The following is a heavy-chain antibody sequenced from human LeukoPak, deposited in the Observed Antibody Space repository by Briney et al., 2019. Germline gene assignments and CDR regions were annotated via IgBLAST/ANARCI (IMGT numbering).Heavy chain of an antibody. CDR1: GGSFSGYY. V-gene: IGHV4-34*01. J-gene: IGHJ3*02. CDR2: INHSGST. D-gene: IGHD2-21*02. Sequence: SETLSLTCAVYGGSFSGYYWSWIRQPPGKGLEWIGEINHSGSTYYNPSLKSRVTISVDTSKNQFSLKLSSVTAADTAVYYCARQIVVVTAIPHDAFDIWGQGTMVTVSS. CDR3: ARQIVVVTAIPHDAFDI.